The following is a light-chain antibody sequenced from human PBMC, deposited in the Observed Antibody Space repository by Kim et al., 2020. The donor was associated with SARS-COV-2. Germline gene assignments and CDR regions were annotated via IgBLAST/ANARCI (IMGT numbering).Light chain of an antibody. CDR1: QSVSSY. Sequence: EIVFTQSPATLSLSPGERATLSCSASQSVSSYLAWYQQKPGQAPRPLIYDASNRATGIPARFSGSGSGTDFTLTISSLEPEDFAVYYCQQRSNWPPEITFGQGTRLEIK. V-gene: IGKV3-11*01. CDR2: DAS. J-gene: IGKJ5*01. CDR3: QQRSNWPPEIT.